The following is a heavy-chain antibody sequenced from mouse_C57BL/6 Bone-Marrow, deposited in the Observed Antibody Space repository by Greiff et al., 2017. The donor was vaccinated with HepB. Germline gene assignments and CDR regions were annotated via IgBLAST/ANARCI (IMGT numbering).Heavy chain of an antibody. CDR2: INPYNGGT. V-gene: IGHV1-19*01. CDR1: GYTFTDYY. J-gene: IGHJ1*03. CDR3: ARGGTTVVAHWYFDV. Sequence: EVQLQQSGPVLVKPGASVKMSCKASGYTFTDYYMNWVKQSHGQSLEWIGVINPYNGGTSYNQKFKGKATLTVDKSSSTAYMELNSLTSEDSAVYCCARGGTTVVAHWYFDVWGTGTTVTVSS. D-gene: IGHD1-1*01.